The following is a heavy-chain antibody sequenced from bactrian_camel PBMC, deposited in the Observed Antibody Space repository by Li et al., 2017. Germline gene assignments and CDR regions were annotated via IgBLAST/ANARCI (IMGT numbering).Heavy chain of an antibody. Sequence: VQLVESGGGLVQPGGSLRLSCAASGFTFSDNDMMWVRQAPGKGLEWVSSAYYDASKTYYADFVKGRFTISRDNAKNTVYLQMDNLKSEDTALYYCATSMAADFGYWGQGTQVTVS. CDR3: ATSMAADFGY. CDR1: GFTFSDND. V-gene: IGHV3-2*01. J-gene: IGHJ6*01. D-gene: IGHD7*01. CDR2: AYYDASKT.